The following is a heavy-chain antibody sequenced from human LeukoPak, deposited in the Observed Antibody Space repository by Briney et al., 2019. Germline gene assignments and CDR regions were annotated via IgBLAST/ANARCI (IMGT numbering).Heavy chain of an antibody. CDR1: GFTFSSYA. V-gene: IGHV3-23*01. J-gene: IGHJ4*02. Sequence: GGSLRLSCAASGFTFSSYAMSWVRQAPGKGLEWVSAISGSGGSTYYADSVKGRFTISRDNSKNTLCLQMNSLRAEDTAVYYCANPDIVVVPAASWGQGTLVTVSS. CDR3: ANPDIVVVPAAS. D-gene: IGHD2-2*01. CDR2: ISGSGGST.